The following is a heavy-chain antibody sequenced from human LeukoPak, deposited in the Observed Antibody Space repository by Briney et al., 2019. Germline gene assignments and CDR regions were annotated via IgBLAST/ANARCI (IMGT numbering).Heavy chain of an antibody. CDR2: ISSSGSTI. V-gene: IGHV3-48*03. J-gene: IGHJ4*02. CDR1: GFTFSSYE. CDR3: ARVLFGDFDY. D-gene: IGHD3-10*01. Sequence: GGSLRLSCAASGFTFSSYEMSWVRQAPGKGLEWVSYISSSGSTIYYADSVKGRFTISRDNAKNSLYLQMNSLRADDTAVYYCARVLFGDFDYWGQGTLVTVSS.